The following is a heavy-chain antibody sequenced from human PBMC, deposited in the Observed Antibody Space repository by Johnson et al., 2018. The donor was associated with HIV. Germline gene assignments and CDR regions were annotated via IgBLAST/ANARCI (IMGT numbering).Heavy chain of an antibody. J-gene: IGHJ3*02. V-gene: IGHV3-30*04. D-gene: IGHD1-26*01. CDR2: ISYDGSNK. CDR1: GFTFSIYA. Sequence: QVQLVESGGGVVHPGRSLRLSCAASGFTFSIYAMHWVRQAPGKGLEWVAVISYDGSNKYYADSVKGRFTISRDNSKNTLYLQMNSLRAEDTAVYYCAREGRLGSYLGGVAFDIWGQGTMVTVSS. CDR3: AREGRLGSYLGGVAFDI.